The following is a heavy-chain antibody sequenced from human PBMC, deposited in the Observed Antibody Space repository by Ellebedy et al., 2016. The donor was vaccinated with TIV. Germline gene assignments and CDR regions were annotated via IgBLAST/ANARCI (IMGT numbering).Heavy chain of an antibody. CDR3: ARETNPSPGAVAGTGFDC. Sequence: ASVKVSCKASGFIFTGYYMHWVRQAPGQGLEWMGIIDPRGGGTTYAQNFQGRVTMTSDTSTSTVYMELGSLRSEDTAIYYCARETNPSPGAVAGTGFDCWGQGTLVIVSS. D-gene: IGHD6-19*01. V-gene: IGHV1-46*01. J-gene: IGHJ4*02. CDR2: IDPRGGGT. CDR1: GFIFTGYY.